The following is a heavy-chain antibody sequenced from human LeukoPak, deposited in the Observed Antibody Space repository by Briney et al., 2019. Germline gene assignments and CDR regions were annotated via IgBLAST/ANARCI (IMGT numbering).Heavy chain of an antibody. CDR2: IYYSGST. CDR3: ARQYCSGGSCYWYFDL. CDR1: GGSISSYY. Sequence: SETLSLTCTVSGGSISSYYWSWIRQPPGKGLEWIGYIYYSGSTNYNPSLKSRVTISVDTSKSQFSLKLGSVTAADTAVYYCARQYCSGGSCYWYFDLWGRGTLVTVSS. D-gene: IGHD2-15*01. V-gene: IGHV4-59*01. J-gene: IGHJ2*01.